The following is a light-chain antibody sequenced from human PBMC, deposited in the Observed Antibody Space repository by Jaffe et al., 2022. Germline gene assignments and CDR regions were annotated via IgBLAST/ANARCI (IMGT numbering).Light chain of an antibody. V-gene: IGKV2-30*02. CDR3: MQGTHWPRT. CDR1: QSLVHSDGNTY. J-gene: IGKJ2*02. Sequence: DVVMTQSPLSLPVTLGQPASISCRSSQSLVHSDGNTYLNWFQQRPGQSPRRLIYKVSNRDSGVPDRFSGSGSGTDFTLEISRVEAEDVGVYYCMQGTHWPRTFGQGTKLEIK. CDR2: KVS.